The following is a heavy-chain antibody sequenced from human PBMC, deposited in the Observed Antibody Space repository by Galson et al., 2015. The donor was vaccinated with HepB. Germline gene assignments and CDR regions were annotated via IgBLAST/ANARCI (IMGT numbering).Heavy chain of an antibody. V-gene: IGHV4-30-4*08. CDR2: IHPSGTI. CDR3: ARGPDYSKAGY. J-gene: IGHJ4*02. Sequence: TLSLTCTVSGASVSGTSYYWSWFRQPPGKGLESVGHIHPSGTIYYNPSLASRATISVDTSANQFSVNLDSVTAADTAMYYCARGPDYSKAGYWGQGVLVIVSS. D-gene: IGHD4-11*01. CDR1: GASVSGTSYY.